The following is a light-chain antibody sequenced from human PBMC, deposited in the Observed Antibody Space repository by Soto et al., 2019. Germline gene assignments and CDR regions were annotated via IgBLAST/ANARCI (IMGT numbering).Light chain of an antibody. CDR1: QSVRSN. CDR3: QQYNNWPPWT. V-gene: IGKV3-15*01. J-gene: IGKJ1*01. CDR2: DAS. Sequence: EIVMTQSPVTLSVSPGERATLSCRASQSVRSNLAWYQQKPGQAPRLLMYDASTRATGIPARFSGSGSGTEFTLTISSLQSEDFAVYYCQQYNNWPPWTVGQVTKVDSK.